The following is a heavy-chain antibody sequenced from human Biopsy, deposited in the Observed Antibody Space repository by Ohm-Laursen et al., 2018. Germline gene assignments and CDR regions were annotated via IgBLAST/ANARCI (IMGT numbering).Heavy chain of an antibody. Sequence: SLRLSCAASGLSIGTNYMTWARQAPGKGLGWVSIIFAGGGRTYYADSVKGRFTISRDISENTVSLQMNSLRAEDTAVYYCARTIMVGGVILNYFDYWGQGTLVTVSS. CDR2: IFAGGGRT. J-gene: IGHJ4*02. V-gene: IGHV3-53*01. CDR1: GLSIGTNY. D-gene: IGHD3-10*01. CDR3: ARTIMVGGVILNYFDY.